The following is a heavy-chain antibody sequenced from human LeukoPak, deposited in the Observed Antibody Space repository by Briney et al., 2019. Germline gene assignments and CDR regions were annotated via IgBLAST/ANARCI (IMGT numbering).Heavy chain of an antibody. CDR3: AREYCSGTSCYGYFDY. CDR2: IKQDGSQI. Sequence: GGSLRLSCATSGFTFSSYWMSWVRRAPGKGLEWVANIKQDGSQIFYVDSVKGRFTISRDTAKNSLSLQMNSLRAEDTAVYCCAREYCSGTSCYGYFDYWGQGTLVTVSS. CDR1: GFTFSSYW. D-gene: IGHD2-2*01. J-gene: IGHJ4*02. V-gene: IGHV3-7*01.